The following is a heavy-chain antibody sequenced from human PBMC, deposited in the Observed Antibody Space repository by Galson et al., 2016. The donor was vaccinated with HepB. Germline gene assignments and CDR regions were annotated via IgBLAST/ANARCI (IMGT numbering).Heavy chain of an antibody. CDR2: IDWDGDE. D-gene: IGHD6-19*01. CDR1: GFSLSTSEMC. J-gene: IGHJ6*02. CDR3: ARSRAVAGTDYYYYGMDF. V-gene: IGHV2-70*01. Sequence: PALVKPTQTLTVTCTFSGFSLSTSEMCVSWIRQPPGKALEWLALIDWDGDEYYSTSLETRLTISKDTSKNQVVLTMTNMDPVDTATYSLARSRAVAGTDYYYYGMDFGGQGTPVTVSS.